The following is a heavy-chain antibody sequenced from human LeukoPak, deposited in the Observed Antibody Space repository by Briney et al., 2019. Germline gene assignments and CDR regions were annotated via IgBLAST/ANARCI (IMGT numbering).Heavy chain of an antibody. CDR2: MNPNSGNT. J-gene: IGHJ5*02. CDR3: ARGRPVVVVAATLKPFDP. V-gene: IGHV1-8*01. D-gene: IGHD2-15*01. Sequence: ASVKVSCKASGYTFTSYDINWVRQATGQGLEWMGWMNPNSGNTGYAQKFQGRVTMTRNTSISTAYMELSSLRSEDTAVYYCARGRPVVVVAATLKPFDPWGQGTLVTVSS. CDR1: GYTFTSYD.